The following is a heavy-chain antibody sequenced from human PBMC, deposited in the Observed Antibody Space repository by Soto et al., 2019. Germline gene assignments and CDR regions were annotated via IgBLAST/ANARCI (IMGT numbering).Heavy chain of an antibody. V-gene: IGHV5-51*01. J-gene: IGHJ4*02. D-gene: IGHD2-15*01. CDR3: ARHLGSAPRVFDY. CDR1: GYSFTTYW. Sequence: GESLTISCKGSGYSFTTYWIGWVRQMPGKGLEWMGIIYPGDSDTRYSPSFQGQVTISADKSISTAYLQWSSLKASDTAMYYCARHLGSAPRVFDYWGQETLVTVSS. CDR2: IYPGDSDT.